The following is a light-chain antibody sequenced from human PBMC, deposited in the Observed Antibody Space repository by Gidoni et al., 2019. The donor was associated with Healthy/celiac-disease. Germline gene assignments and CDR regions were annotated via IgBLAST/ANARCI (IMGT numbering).Light chain of an antibody. Sequence: DIQMTQYPSSLSASVGDRVTITCQASQDISNYLNWYQQKPGKAPKLLIYAASNLETGVPSRFSGSGSGTDFTFTISSLQPEDIATYYCQQYDHLPPTFGGGTKVEIK. CDR1: QDISNY. J-gene: IGKJ4*01. CDR2: AAS. CDR3: QQYDHLPPT. V-gene: IGKV1-33*01.